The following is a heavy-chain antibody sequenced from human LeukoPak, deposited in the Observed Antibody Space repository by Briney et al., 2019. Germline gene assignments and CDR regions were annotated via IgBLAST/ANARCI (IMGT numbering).Heavy chain of an antibody. J-gene: IGHJ6*03. D-gene: IGHD2-2*01. CDR2: ISAYNGNT. V-gene: IGHV1-18*01. CDR3: ARDRVVPAAIYYYYMDV. Sequence: ASVKVSCKASGYTFTSYGISWVRQAPGQGLEWMGWISAYNGNTNYAQKLQGRVTMTTGTSTSTAYMELRSLRSDDTAVYYCARDRVVPAAIYYYYMDVWGKGTTVTVSS. CDR1: GYTFTSYG.